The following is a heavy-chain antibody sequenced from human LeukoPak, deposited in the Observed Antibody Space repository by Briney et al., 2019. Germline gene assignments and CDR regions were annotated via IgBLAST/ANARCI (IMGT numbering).Heavy chain of an antibody. D-gene: IGHD6-19*01. V-gene: IGHV3-23*01. Sequence: GGSLRLSCAASGFTFSSYDMNWVRQAPGKGLEWVSAISGSGGSTYYADSVKGRFTISRDNSKNTLHLQMNSLRAEDTAVYYCAKSSGWSLEAYYFDYWGQGTLVTVSS. CDR1: GFTFSSYD. J-gene: IGHJ4*02. CDR2: ISGSGGST. CDR3: AKSSGWSLEAYYFDY.